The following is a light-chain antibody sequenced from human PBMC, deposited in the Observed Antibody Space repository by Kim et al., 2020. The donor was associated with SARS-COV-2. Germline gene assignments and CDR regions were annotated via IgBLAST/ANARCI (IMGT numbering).Light chain of an antibody. V-gene: IGKV3-15*01. J-gene: IGKJ2*01. Sequence: EIAMTPSPAARSGCPGERAPLSGRTSQSVSSNLAWYQQQPGQAPRLLIYGASTRVTGIPARFTGSGSGTEFTLTISSLQSEDFAVYYCQQYSPWPYRVGPGTKLEI. CDR2: GAS. CDR3: QQYSPWPYR. CDR1: QSVSSN.